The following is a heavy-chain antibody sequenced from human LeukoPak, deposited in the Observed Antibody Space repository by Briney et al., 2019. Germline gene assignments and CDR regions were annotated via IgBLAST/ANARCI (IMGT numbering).Heavy chain of an antibody. V-gene: IGHV3-21*01. CDR3: AREGSGDGMDV. J-gene: IGHJ6*02. CDR2: ISSSSSYI. Sequence: GGSLRLSCAASGFTFSSYSTNWVRQAPGKGLEWVSSISSSSSYIYYADSVKGRFTISRDNAKNSLYLQMNSLRAEDTAVYYCAREGSGDGMDVWGQGTTVTVSS. D-gene: IGHD6-19*01. CDR1: GFTFSSYS.